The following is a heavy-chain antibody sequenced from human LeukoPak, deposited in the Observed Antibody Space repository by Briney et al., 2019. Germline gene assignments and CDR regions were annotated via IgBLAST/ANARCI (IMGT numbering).Heavy chain of an antibody. Sequence: PGGSLRLSCAASGFTFRNYGMNWVRQAPGKGLEWVSYISSSSSNIAYADSVKGRFTISRDNAKNSLYLQMNGLRAEDTAVYYCARSHFDPAYYYMDVWGKGTTVTISS. CDR1: GFTFRNYG. D-gene: IGHD3-9*01. CDR3: ARSHFDPAYYYMDV. V-gene: IGHV3-48*04. CDR2: ISSSSSNI. J-gene: IGHJ6*03.